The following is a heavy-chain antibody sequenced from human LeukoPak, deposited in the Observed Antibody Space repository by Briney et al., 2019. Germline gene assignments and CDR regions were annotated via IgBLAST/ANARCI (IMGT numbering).Heavy chain of an antibody. D-gene: IGHD5-12*01. Sequence: SQTLSLTCTVSGGSISSGSYYWRWLRQPAGKGLEWIGRIYTSGSTNYNPSLKSRVTISVDTSKNQFSLKLSSVTAADTAVYYCARVDPLWSGYDYGWFDPWGQGTLVTVSS. V-gene: IGHV4-61*02. CDR3: ARVDPLWSGYDYGWFDP. CDR2: IYTSGST. J-gene: IGHJ5*02. CDR1: GGSISSGSYY.